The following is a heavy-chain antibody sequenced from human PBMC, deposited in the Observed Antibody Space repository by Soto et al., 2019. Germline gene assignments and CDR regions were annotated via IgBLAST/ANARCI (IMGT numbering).Heavy chain of an antibody. D-gene: IGHD6-19*01. V-gene: IGHV3-33*01. CDR3: ARDDIPGIAVATYGMDV. CDR2: IWYDGSNE. J-gene: IGHJ6*02. CDR1: GFIFSNFG. Sequence: GGSLRLSCAASGFIFSNFGMHWVRQAPGKGLEWVAVIWYDGSNEYYADSVKGRFTISKDNSKSTLYLQMNSLRAEDTAVYYCARDDIPGIAVATYGMDVWGQGTTVTVSS.